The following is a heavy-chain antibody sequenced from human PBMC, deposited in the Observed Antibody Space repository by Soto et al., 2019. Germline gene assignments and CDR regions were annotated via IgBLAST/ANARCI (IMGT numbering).Heavy chain of an antibody. J-gene: IGHJ5*02. CDR3: SRGVTISFNWFDP. D-gene: IGHD3-3*01. V-gene: IGHV1-69*13. CDR1: GGTFSSYA. Sequence: GASVKVSCKASGGTFSSYAISWVRQAPGQGLEWMGGIIPIFGTANYAQKFHGRVTITADESTRTAYIELSSLSSEDTAVYYCSRGVTISFNWFDPWGQGXLVTVSS. CDR2: IIPIFGTA.